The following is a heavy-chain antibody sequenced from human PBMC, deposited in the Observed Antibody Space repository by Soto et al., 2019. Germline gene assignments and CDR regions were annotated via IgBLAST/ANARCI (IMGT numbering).Heavy chain of an antibody. CDR1: GFTFSSYA. CDR2: TSYDGSNK. D-gene: IGHD3-9*01. CDR3: ARDWETSATGLIDS. Sequence: PGGSLRLSCVASGFTFSSYALHWVRQAPGKGLEWVAVTSYDGSNKYYADSVEGRVTISRDNSKNTLYLQTSSLTTEDTAMYYCARDWETSATGLIDSWGQGTLVTVSS. V-gene: IGHV3-30-3*01. J-gene: IGHJ4*02.